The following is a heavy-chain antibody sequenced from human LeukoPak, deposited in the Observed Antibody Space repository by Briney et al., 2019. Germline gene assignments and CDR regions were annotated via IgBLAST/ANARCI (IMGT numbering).Heavy chain of an antibody. V-gene: IGHV1-8*03. CDR1: GYTFTSYD. Sequence: ASVKVSCKASGYTFTSYDINWVRQATGRGLEWMGWMNPNSGNTGYAQKFQGRVTITRNTSISTAYMELSSLRSEDTAVYYCARGERYSSSWSFNWFDPWGQGTLVTVSS. CDR3: ARGERYSSSWSFNWFDP. CDR2: MNPNSGNT. D-gene: IGHD6-13*01. J-gene: IGHJ5*02.